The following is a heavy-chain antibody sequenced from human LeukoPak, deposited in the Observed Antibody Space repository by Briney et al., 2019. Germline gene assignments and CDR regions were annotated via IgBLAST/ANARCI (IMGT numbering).Heavy chain of an antibody. J-gene: IGHJ4*02. CDR3: ARDNNTAGYDY. Sequence: PSETLSLTCTVSGGSVSSGSYYCSWIRQPPGKGLGWLGYIYYSERYNSNPALKSRVTISVDASKNQFPLKLSAVNAADTAVYYCARDNNTAGYDYWGQGTLVTVSS. D-gene: IGHD3-9*01. V-gene: IGHV4-61*01. CDR1: GGSVSSGSYY. CDR2: IYYSERY.